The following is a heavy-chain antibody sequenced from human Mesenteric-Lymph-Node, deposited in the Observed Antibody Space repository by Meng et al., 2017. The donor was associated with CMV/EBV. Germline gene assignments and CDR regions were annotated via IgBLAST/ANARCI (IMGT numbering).Heavy chain of an antibody. Sequence: CPVYGGAFSGYCWSWIRQSPGKGLEWIGEINHSGSTHYSPSLKSRVTISVDMSKNQFSLKLSSVTAADTAVYYCARGGGYSGYGANYWGQGTLVTVSS. CDR3: ARGGGYSGYGANY. V-gene: IGHV4-34*01. CDR1: GGAFSGYC. J-gene: IGHJ4*02. D-gene: IGHD5-12*01. CDR2: INHSGST.